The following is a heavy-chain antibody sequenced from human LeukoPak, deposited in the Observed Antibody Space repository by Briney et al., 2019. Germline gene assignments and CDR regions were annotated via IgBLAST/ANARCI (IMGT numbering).Heavy chain of an antibody. D-gene: IGHD4-17*01. Sequence: GGSLRLSCAASGFIVSSNSMSWVRQAPGEGLEWVSLLYSDGNTHYADSVKGRFTTSRDSPKNTLYLQINSLRAEDTAVYYCARVPLGFGDYIPFYFDYWGQGILVTVSP. V-gene: IGHV3-53*01. J-gene: IGHJ4*02. CDR2: LYSDGNT. CDR3: ARVPLGFGDYIPFYFDY. CDR1: GFIVSSNS.